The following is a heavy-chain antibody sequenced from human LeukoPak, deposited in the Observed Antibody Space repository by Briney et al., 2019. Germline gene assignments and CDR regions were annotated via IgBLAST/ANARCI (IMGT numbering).Heavy chain of an antibody. Sequence: GGSLRPSCAASGFTFSSYGMHWVRQAPGKGLEWIAFIRYDGNNQYYADSVKGRFTISRDNSKNTLYLQMNNLRAEDTAEDTAVYYCAKGSGAYYMDVWGKGTTVTISS. CDR2: IRYDGNNQ. CDR1: GFTFSSYG. D-gene: IGHD3-10*01. V-gene: IGHV3-30*02. CDR3: AKGSGAYYMDV. J-gene: IGHJ6*03.